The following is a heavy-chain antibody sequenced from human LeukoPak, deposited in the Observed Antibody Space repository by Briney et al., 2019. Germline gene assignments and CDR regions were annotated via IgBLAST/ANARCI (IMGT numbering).Heavy chain of an antibody. CDR3: ARYDSSGYYWEYFDY. V-gene: IGHV4-31*03. D-gene: IGHD3-22*01. Sequence: PSQALSLTRTVSGGSISSGGYYWSWIRQHPGKGLEWIGYIYYSGSTYYNPSLKSRVTISVDTSKNQFSLKLSSVTAADTAVYYCARYDSSGYYWEYFDYWGQGTLVIVSS. CDR1: GGSISSGGYY. CDR2: IYYSGST. J-gene: IGHJ4*02.